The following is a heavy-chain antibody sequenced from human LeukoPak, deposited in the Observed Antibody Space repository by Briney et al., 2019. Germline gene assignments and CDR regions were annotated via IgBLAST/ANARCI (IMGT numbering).Heavy chain of an antibody. D-gene: IGHD5-12*01. Sequence: GGSLRLSCAASGFTFGSCWMNWVRQTPGKGLEWVANINQDGSQKFYVDSVKGRFTISRDNAKNTLYLQMNSLRAEDTAVYYCGRDPLDSGYDYWGQGTLVTVSS. J-gene: IGHJ4*02. CDR2: INQDGSQK. CDR3: GRDPLDSGYDY. CDR1: GFTFGSCW. V-gene: IGHV3-7*01.